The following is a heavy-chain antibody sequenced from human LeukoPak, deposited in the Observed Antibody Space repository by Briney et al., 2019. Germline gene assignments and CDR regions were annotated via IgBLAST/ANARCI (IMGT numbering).Heavy chain of an antibody. Sequence: GGSLRLSCAASGFTFSSYAMNWVRQAPGKGLEWVSSISSSSSYIYYADSVKGRFTISRDNAKNSLYLQMNSLRAEDTAVYYCARASAVAFDYWGQGTLVTVSS. CDR3: ARASAVAFDY. CDR1: GFTFSSYA. J-gene: IGHJ4*02. D-gene: IGHD6-19*01. V-gene: IGHV3-21*01. CDR2: ISSSSSYI.